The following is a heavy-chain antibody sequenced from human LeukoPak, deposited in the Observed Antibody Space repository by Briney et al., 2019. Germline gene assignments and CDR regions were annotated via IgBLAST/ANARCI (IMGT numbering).Heavy chain of an antibody. J-gene: IGHJ4*02. Sequence: ASAKVSCKASGYTFTSYYMHWVRQAPGQGLEWMGIISPSGGSTSYAQKFQGRVTMTRDMSTSTVYMELSSLRSEDTAVYYCARGYFIDSTVTTLDYWGQGTLVTVSS. CDR3: ARGYFIDSTVTTLDY. D-gene: IGHD4-17*01. V-gene: IGHV1-46*01. CDR2: ISPSGGST. CDR1: GYTFTSYY.